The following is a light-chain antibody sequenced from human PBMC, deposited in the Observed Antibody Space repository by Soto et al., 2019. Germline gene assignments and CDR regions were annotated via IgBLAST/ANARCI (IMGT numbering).Light chain of an antibody. J-gene: IGLJ1*01. CDR3: ITYTSDDVRYV. V-gene: IGLV2-14*01. CDR2: EGS. Sequence: QSALTQPASVSGTPGPSITISCTGSNSDVGIYDFVSWYQHLPGRASRRFVSEGSHRPSGVSNRCSSSKGVNTASLTLSGLQSADEADYYSITYTSDDVRYVIGTGTKVTVL. CDR1: NSDVGIYDF.